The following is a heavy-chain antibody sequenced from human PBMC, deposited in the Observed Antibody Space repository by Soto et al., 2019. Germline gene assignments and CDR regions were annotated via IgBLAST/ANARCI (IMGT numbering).Heavy chain of an antibody. J-gene: IGHJ5*02. V-gene: IGHV4-28*01. CDR2: IYYSGST. CDR3: ATRITVFGLLIPPFDP. D-gene: IGHD3-3*01. CDR1: GYSISNSYW. Sequence: PSETLSLTCAVSGYSISNSYWWGWIRQPPGKGLDWIGYIYYSGSTYYNPSLKSRVTMSVDTSKNQFSLRLSSVTAADTAIYYCATRITVFGLLIPPFDPWGQGTQVTVSS.